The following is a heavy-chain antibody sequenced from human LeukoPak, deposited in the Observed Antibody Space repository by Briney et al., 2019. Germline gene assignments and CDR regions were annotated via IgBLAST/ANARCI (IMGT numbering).Heavy chain of an antibody. CDR2: IIPIFGTA. D-gene: IGHD4-17*01. Sequence: SVKVSCKASGGTFSSYAISWVRQAPGQGLEWMGGIIPIFGTANYAQKFQGRVTITADEFTSTAYMELSSLRSEDTAVYYCARDGNYGDYGVADAFDIWGQGTMVTVSS. CDR1: GGTFSSYA. J-gene: IGHJ3*02. CDR3: ARDGNYGDYGVADAFDI. V-gene: IGHV1-69*13.